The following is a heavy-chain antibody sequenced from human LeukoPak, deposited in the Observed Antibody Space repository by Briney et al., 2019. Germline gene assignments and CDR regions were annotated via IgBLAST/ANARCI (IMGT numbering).Heavy chain of an antibody. CDR2: ISPSSIYI. J-gene: IGHJ4*02. D-gene: IGHD5-12*01. V-gene: IGHV3-21*01. Sequence: PGGSLRLSCAASGFTFSSYSMNWVRQAPGKGLEWVSSISPSSIYIYYADSVKGRFTISRGNAKNSLYLQMNSLRAEDTAVYYCASEDIAGFSSFDYWGQGTMVTVSS. CDR1: GFTFSSYS. CDR3: ASEDIAGFSSFDY.